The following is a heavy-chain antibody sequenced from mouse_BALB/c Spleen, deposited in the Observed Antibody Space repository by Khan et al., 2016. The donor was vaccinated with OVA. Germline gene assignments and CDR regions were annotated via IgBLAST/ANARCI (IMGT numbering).Heavy chain of an antibody. D-gene: IGHD4-1*01. CDR2: ISSAGDYT. CDR3: ASHLTGSFAY. CDR1: GFTFSTYG. J-gene: IGHJ3*01. V-gene: IGHV5-6*01. Sequence: EVMLVESGGDLVKPGGSLKLSCAASGFTFSTYGMSWVRQIPDKRLEWVATISSAGDYTYYPDNMKGRFTISRDNAKNTLYLQMSSLQSEDTAMFYCASHLTGSFAYWGQGTLVTVST.